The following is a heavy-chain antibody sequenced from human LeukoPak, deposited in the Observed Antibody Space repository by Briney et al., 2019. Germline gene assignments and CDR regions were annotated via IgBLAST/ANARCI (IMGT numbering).Heavy chain of an antibody. J-gene: IGHJ4*02. V-gene: IGHV3-9*01. Sequence: GGSLRLSCAASGFTFDDYAMHWVRQAPGKGLEWVSGISWNSGSIGYADSVKGRFTISKDNAENSLYLQMNSLRAEDTAVYYCARAGGSTVSHSDYWGQGTLVTVSS. CDR3: ARAGGSTVSHSDY. CDR2: ISWNSGSI. CDR1: GFTFDDYA. D-gene: IGHD4-17*01.